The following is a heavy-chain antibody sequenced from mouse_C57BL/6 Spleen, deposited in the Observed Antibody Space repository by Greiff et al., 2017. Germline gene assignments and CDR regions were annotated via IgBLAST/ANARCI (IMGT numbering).Heavy chain of an antibody. V-gene: IGHV5-9-1*02. CDR2: ISSGGDYI. J-gene: IGHJ2*01. D-gene: IGHD2-5*01. Sequence: EVQGVESGEGLVKPGGSLKLSCAASGFTFSSYAMSWVRQTPEKRLEWVAYISSGGDYIYYADTVKGRFTISRDNARNTLYLQMSSLKSEDTAMYYCTRDHYSNYGLYYFDYWGQGTTLTVSS. CDR3: TRDHYSNYGLYYFDY. CDR1: GFTFSSYA.